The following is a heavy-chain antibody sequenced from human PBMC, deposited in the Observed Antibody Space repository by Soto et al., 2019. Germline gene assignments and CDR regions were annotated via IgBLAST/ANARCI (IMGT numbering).Heavy chain of an antibody. CDR1: GGSISNYH. CDR2: ISYTGST. D-gene: IGHD3-3*01. V-gene: IGHV4-59*01. J-gene: IGHJ4*02. Sequence: QEQLQESGPRLVKASETLSLTCSVSGGSISNYHWSWIRQPPGKGLEWIGYISYTGSTNYSPSLKSSVTMLLATSKKQFSLKLSSVTAADTAVYYCARVAADAYWSGYDDYWGQGTLVTVSS. CDR3: ARVAADAYWSGYDDY.